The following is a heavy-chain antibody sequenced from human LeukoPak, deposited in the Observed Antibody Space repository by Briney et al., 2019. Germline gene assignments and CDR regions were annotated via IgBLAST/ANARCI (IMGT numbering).Heavy chain of an antibody. V-gene: IGHV1-2*02. CDR2: INPNTGDT. J-gene: IGHJ4*02. D-gene: IGHD2-21*01. CDR3: AVAPGDY. CDR1: GYTFTGYY. Sequence: ASVKVSCTASGYTFTGYYMHWVRQAPGQGLEWMGWINPNTGDTHYAQKFQGRVTLTRGTSITTVYMELSRLTSDDTAIFYCAVAPGDYWGQGTLVTVSS.